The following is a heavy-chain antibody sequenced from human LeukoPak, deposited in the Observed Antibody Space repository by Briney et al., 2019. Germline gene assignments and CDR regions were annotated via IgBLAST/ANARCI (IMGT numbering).Heavy chain of an antibody. CDR3: ARDLGYSSGWFDY. V-gene: IGHV4-59*01. Sequence: PSETLSLTCTVSGGSISSYYWSWIRQPPGKGLEWIEYIYYSGSTNYNPSLKSRVTISLDTSKNQFSLKLSSVTAADTAVYYCARDLGYSSGWFDYWGQGTLVTVSS. D-gene: IGHD6-19*01. CDR2: IYYSGST. CDR1: GGSISSYY. J-gene: IGHJ4*02.